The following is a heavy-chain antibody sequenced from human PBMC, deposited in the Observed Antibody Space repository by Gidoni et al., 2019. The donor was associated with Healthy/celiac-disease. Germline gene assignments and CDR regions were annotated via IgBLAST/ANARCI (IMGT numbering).Heavy chain of an antibody. CDR1: GYTFTGYY. CDR3: ARDGGNIAVAGTLVDYYYYYGMDV. D-gene: IGHD6-19*01. CDR2: INPNSGGT. Sequence: QVQLVQSGAEGKKPGASVKVSCKASGYTFTGYYMHWVRQAPGQGLEWMGWINPNSGGTNYAQKFQGWVTMTRDTSISTAYMELSRLRSDDTAVYYCARDGGNIAVAGTLVDYYYYYGMDVWGQGTTVTVSS. J-gene: IGHJ6*02. V-gene: IGHV1-2*04.